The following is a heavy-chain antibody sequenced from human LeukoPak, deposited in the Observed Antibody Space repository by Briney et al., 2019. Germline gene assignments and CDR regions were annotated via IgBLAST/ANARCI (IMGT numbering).Heavy chain of an antibody. J-gene: IGHJ6*04. Sequence: GASVTVSCKASGYTFTSYGISWVRQAAGQGLEWMGWISAYNGNTNYAQELQGRVTMTTDTSTRTAYMELTSLRSDDTAVYYCARHFSVAAGLSYYYYYGMDVWGKGTTVTVSS. CDR1: GYTFTSYG. CDR3: ARHFSVAAGLSYYYYYGMDV. V-gene: IGHV1-18*04. D-gene: IGHD6-13*01. CDR2: ISAYNGNT.